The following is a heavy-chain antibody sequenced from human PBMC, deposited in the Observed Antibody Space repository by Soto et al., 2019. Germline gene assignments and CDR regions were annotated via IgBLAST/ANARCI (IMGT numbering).Heavy chain of an antibody. CDR3: AVAAVREIMAKESSGMAV. CDR2: IMPTVDSA. D-gene: IGHD3-10*01. V-gene: IGHV1-69*01. J-gene: IGHJ6*02. Sequence: QVQLVQSGAEVKTPGSSVKVSCKASGGTLSDYAISWVQQAPGQGLEWMGGIMPTVDSANYAQNFQGRLTISADESTSTATVELGSLRSDDAAVYYCAVAAVREIMAKESSGMAVWFQGTTVFVSS. CDR1: GGTLSDYA.